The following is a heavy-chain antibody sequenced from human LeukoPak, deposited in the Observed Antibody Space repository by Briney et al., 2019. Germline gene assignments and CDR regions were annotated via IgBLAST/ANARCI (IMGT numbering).Heavy chain of an antibody. D-gene: IGHD1-1*01. CDR1: GFTFSTYG. V-gene: IGHV3-30*02. Sequence: GGSLRLSCAASGFTFSTYGMHWVRQAPGKGLGSVAFIRYDGSNKYYADSVKGRFTISRDNSKNTLYLQMNSLRGEDTAVYFCAKDKDPWKSTAISDFDYWGQGTLVTVSS. CDR2: IRYDGSNK. CDR3: AKDKDPWKSTAISDFDY. J-gene: IGHJ4*02.